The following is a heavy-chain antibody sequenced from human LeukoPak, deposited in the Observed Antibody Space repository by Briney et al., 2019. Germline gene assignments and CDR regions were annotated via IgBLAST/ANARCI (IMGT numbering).Heavy chain of an antibody. V-gene: IGHV4-34*01. CDR3: ARGSRSVLYFDY. Sequence: SETLSLTCAVYGGSFSGYYWSWIRQPPGKGLEWIGEINHSGGTNYNPSLKSRVTISVDTSKNQFSLKLSSVTAADTAVYYCARGSRSVLYFDYWGQGTLVTVSS. J-gene: IGHJ4*02. D-gene: IGHD4/OR15-4a*01. CDR1: GGSFSGYY. CDR2: INHSGGT.